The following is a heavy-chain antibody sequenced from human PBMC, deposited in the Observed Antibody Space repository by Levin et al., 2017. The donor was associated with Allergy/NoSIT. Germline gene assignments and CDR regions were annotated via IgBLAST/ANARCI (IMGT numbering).Heavy chain of an antibody. J-gene: IGHJ4*02. CDR1: GFTFSNAW. D-gene: IGHD6-19*01. CDR2: IKSKTDGGTT. CDR3: TTDDIPYSSGWYKTDY. Sequence: GESLKISCAASGFTFSNAWMSWVRQAPGKGLEWVGRIKSKTDGGTTDYAAPVKGRFTISRDDSKNTLYLQMNSLKTEDTAVYYCTTDDIPYSSGWYKTDYWGQGTLVTVSS. V-gene: IGHV3-15*01.